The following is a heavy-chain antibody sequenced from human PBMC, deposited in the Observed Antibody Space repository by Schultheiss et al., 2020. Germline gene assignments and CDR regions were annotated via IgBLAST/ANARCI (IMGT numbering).Heavy chain of an antibody. CDR2: INPNSGGT. CDR1: GYTFTGYY. V-gene: IGHV1-2*02. Sequence: ASVKVSCKASGYTFTGYYMHWVRQAPGQGLEWMGWINPNSGGTNYAQKFQGRVTMTRNTSISTAYMELSSLRSEDTAVYYCARVKGDYYGMDVWGQGTTVTVSS. CDR3: ARVKGDYYGMDV. J-gene: IGHJ6*02.